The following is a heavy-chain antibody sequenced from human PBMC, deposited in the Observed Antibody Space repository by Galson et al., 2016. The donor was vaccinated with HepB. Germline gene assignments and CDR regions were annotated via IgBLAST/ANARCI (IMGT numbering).Heavy chain of an antibody. J-gene: IGHJ5*02. CDR2: IYSGDYT. Sequence: SLRLSCAPSGFSVSNNYMNWVRQAPGKGLGWVSVIYSGDYTYYADSVKGRFTISRDSSKNTLFLQMNRLRVEDTAVYYCGRDVGPWGRGTLVTVSS. CDR3: GRDVGP. CDR1: GFSVSNNY. V-gene: IGHV3-53*01.